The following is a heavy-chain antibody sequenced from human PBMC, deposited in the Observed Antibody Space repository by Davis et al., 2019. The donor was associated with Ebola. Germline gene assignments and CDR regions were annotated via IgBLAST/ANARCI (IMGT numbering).Heavy chain of an antibody. J-gene: IGHJ4*02. D-gene: IGHD3-10*01. CDR2: INHSGST. Sequence: GSLRLSCAVYGGSFSGYYLSWIRQPPGKGLEWIGEINHSGSTNYNPSPKSRVTISVDTSKNQFSLKLSSVTAADTAVDYCARGTMVRGVNLAYWGQGTLVTVSS. CDR3: ARGTMVRGVNLAY. CDR1: GGSFSGYY. V-gene: IGHV4-34*01.